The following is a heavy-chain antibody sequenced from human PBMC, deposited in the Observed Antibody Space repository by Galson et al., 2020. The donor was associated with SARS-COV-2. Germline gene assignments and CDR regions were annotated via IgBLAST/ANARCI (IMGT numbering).Heavy chain of an antibody. J-gene: IGHJ4*02. CDR1: GDSIISSLHF. CDR2: ISKTGST. D-gene: IGHD6-13*01. V-gene: IGHV4-61*02. CDR3: ARDRSAAGIDY. Sequence: SETLSLTFTVSGDSIISSLHFWSWLRQPAGKGLEWIGRISKTGSTNYNPALRSRVTMSVDMSDNQFSLRLNSVTAADTAVYYCARDRSAAGIDYWGQGTLVTVSS.